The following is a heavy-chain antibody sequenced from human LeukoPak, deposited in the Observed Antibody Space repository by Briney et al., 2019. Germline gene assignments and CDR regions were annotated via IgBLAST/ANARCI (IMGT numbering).Heavy chain of an antibody. CDR3: ARDRRVLMVYAEYYFDY. J-gene: IGHJ4*02. V-gene: IGHV4-4*07. CDR1: GGSISSYY. Sequence: SETLSLTCTVSGGSISSYYWSWIRQPAGKGLEWIGRIYTSGSTNYNPSLKSRVTMSVDTSKNQFSLKLSSVTAADTVVYYCARDRRVLMVYAEYYFDYWGQGTLVTVSS. CDR2: IYTSGST. D-gene: IGHD2-8*01.